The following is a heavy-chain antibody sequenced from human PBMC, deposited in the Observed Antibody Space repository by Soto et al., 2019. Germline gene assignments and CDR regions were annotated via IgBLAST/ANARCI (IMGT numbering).Heavy chain of an antibody. CDR3: ARDWPNYDFWSGYPDFDY. D-gene: IGHD3-3*01. CDR2: ISAYNGNT. J-gene: IGHJ4*02. CDR1: GYTFTSYG. Sequence: QVQLVQSGAEVKKPGASVKVSCNASGYTFTSYGISWVRQAPGQGLEWMGWISAYNGNTNYAQKLQGRGTMTTDTSTSTAYMELRSLRSYDTAVYYCARDWPNYDFWSGYPDFDYWGQGTLVTVSS. V-gene: IGHV1-18*01.